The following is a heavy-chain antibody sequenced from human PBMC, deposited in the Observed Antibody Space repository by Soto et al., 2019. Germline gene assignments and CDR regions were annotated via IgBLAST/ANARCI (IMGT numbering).Heavy chain of an antibody. CDR1: GGSISSGGYY. J-gene: IGHJ3*02. V-gene: IGHV4-31*03. CDR3: ARSIVVVVAAKLAFDI. CDR2: IYYSGST. D-gene: IGHD2-15*01. Sequence: QVQLQESGPGLVKPSQTLSLTCTVSGGSISSGGYYWSWIRQHPGKGLEWIGYIYYSGSTYYNPSRKSRVTISVDTSKNQFSLKLSSVTAADTAVYYCARSIVVVVAAKLAFDIWGQGTMVTVSS.